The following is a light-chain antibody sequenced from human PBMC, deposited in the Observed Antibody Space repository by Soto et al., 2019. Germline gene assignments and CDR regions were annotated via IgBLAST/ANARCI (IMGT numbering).Light chain of an antibody. CDR3: QQYYSTPRT. CDR1: QSVLYSSNNKNY. J-gene: IGKJ1*01. Sequence: DIVMTQSPDSLAVSLFERATINCKSSQSVLYSSNNKNYLAWYQQKPGQPPKLLIYWASTRESGVPDRFSGSGSGTDFTLTISSLQAEDVAVYYCQQYYSTPRTFGQGTKVEIK. V-gene: IGKV4-1*01. CDR2: WAS.